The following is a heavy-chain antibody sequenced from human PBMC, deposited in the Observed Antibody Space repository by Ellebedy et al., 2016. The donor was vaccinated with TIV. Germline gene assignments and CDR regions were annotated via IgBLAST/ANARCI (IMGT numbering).Heavy chain of an antibody. J-gene: IGHJ6*02. D-gene: IGHD4-17*01. CDR3: ARADVTVTTRLGYYGMDV. CDR1: GFTFSSYG. V-gene: IGHV3-33*08. Sequence: GGSLRLSCAASGFTFSSYGMYWVRQAPGKGLEWVAVIWYDGSNKYYADSVKGRFTISRDNSKNTLYLQMNSLRAEDTAVYYCARADVTVTTRLGYYGMDVWGQGTTVTVSS. CDR2: IWYDGSNK.